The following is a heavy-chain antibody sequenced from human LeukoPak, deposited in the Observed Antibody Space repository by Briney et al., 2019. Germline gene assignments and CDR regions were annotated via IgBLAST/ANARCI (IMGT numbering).Heavy chain of an antibody. Sequence: GGSLRLSCAASGFTFSTYDMSWVRQAPGKGLECVASISKGGGGSTYYADSVKARFTISRDNSKNTLYLQMNSLRAVDTPVYYCASSRTPVQPSFDYWGQGALGTASS. D-gene: IGHD6-6*01. CDR2: ISKGGGGST. V-gene: IGHV3-23*01. J-gene: IGHJ4*02. CDR3: ASSRTPVQPSFDY. CDR1: GFTFSTYD.